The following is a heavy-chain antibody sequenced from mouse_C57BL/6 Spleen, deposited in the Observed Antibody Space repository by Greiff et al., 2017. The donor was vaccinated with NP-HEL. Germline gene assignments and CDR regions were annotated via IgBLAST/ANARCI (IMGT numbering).Heavy chain of an antibody. CDR2: ISGGGGNT. D-gene: IGHD1-1*01. CDR1: GFTFSSYT. J-gene: IGHJ3*01. V-gene: IGHV5-9*01. CDR3: ARDYYGSSYAWFAY. Sequence: EVKLMESGGGLVKPGGSLKLSCAASGFTFSSYTMSWVRQTPEKRLEWVATISGGGGNTYYPDSVKGRFTISRDNAKNTLYLQMSSLRSEDTALYYCARDYYGSSYAWFAYWGQGTLVTVSA.